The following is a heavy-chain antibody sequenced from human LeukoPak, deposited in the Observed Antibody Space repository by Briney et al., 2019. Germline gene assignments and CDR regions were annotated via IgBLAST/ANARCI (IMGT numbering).Heavy chain of an antibody. Sequence: PGGSLRLSCAASGFTFSSYAMSWVRQAPGKGLEWASAISGSGGSTYYADSVKGRFTISRDNSKNTLYLQMNSLRAEDTAVYYCAKDDTMIVVVIISLDYWGQGTLVTVSS. CDR2: ISGSGGST. J-gene: IGHJ4*02. D-gene: IGHD3-22*01. CDR1: GFTFSSYA. V-gene: IGHV3-23*01. CDR3: AKDDTMIVVVIISLDY.